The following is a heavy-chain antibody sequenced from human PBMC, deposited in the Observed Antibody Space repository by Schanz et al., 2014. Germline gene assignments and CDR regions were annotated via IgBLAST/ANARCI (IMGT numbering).Heavy chain of an antibody. CDR3: VRVSFADPRLYRGMDRDIDY. J-gene: IGHJ4*02. D-gene: IGHD5-18*01. CDR1: GFTFSDYC. CDR2: IKQDESEK. Sequence: VQLVESGGGLVKPGGSLRLSCTASGFTFSDYCMTWVRQAPGKGLEWVANIKQDESEKYYEDSVKGRFTISRDNAKNSLFLHMNSLRAEDTAVYYCVRVSFADPRLYRGMDRDIDYGGQGTLVTVSS. V-gene: IGHV3-7*02.